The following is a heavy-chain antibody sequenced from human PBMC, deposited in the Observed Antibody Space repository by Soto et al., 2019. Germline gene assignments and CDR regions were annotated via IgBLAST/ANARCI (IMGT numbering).Heavy chain of an antibody. CDR1: GGTFSSYA. CDR2: IIPIFGTA. CDR3: ARDLRIVVVPAAPRGYYYYYGMDV. D-gene: IGHD2-2*01. J-gene: IGHJ6*02. V-gene: IGHV1-69*13. Sequence: SVKVSCKASGGTFSSYAISWVRQAPGQGLEWMGGIIPIFGTANYAQKFQGRVTITADESTSTACMELSSLRSEDTAVYYCARDLRIVVVPAAPRGYYYYYGMDVWGQGTTVTVSS.